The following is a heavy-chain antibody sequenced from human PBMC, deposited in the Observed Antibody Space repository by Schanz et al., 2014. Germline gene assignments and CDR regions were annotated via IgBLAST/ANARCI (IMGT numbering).Heavy chain of an antibody. CDR2: VSHDGFTK. J-gene: IGHJ3*02. D-gene: IGHD6-19*01. V-gene: IGHV3-30*04. Sequence: QVQLEESGGGVVQPGGSLRLSCVASGFSFSGFAVHWVRQAPGKGLEWVSIVSHDGFTKHYADSVRGRFTLSRDNSKNTVYPQMNSLRAEDTALYFCATDYSGGGCHIWGQGTMVTVSS. CDR3: ATDYSGGGCHI. CDR1: GFSFSGFA.